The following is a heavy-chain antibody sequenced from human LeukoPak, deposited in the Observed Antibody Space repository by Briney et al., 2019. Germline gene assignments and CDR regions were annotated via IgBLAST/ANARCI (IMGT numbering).Heavy chain of an antibody. CDR1: GFTLSDHY. V-gene: IGHV3-15*01. D-gene: IGHD3-22*01. CDR2: IKSKRDGGTT. CDR3: TTEYYYDSSGLFDY. Sequence: GGSLRLSCVASGFTLSDHYMDWVRQAPGKGLEWVGRIKSKRDGGTTDYAAPVNGRFTISRDDSKNTLYLQMNSLKTEDTAVYYCTTEYYYDSSGLFDYWGQGTLVTVSS. J-gene: IGHJ4*02.